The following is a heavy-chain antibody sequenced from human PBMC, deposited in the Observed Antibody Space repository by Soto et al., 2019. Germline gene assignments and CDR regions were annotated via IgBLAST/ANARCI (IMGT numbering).Heavy chain of an antibody. J-gene: IGHJ5*02. CDR2: IILPFGTP. V-gene: IGHV1-69*06. Sequence: SVKVSCKASGGTFSNYAISWVRQAPGQGLEWMGGIILPFGTPNYAQKFQGRVTITADKFTGTAYMELTGLRSDDTAVYYCAGSSGSSWMFYWFDPWGQGTLVTVSS. D-gene: IGHD6-13*01. CDR3: AGSSGSSWMFYWFDP. CDR1: GGTFSNYA.